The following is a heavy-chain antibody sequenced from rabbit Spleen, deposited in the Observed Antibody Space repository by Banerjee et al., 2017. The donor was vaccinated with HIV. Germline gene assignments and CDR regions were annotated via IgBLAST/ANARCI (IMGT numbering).Heavy chain of an antibody. J-gene: IGHJ4*01. D-gene: IGHD4-1*01. CDR1: DSPSITGTA. V-gene: IGHV1S45*01. Sequence: QEQLEESGGTWSNLREPRQPPGQASDSPSITGTACAWSRQAPGKGLEWIGCIYGGFDYTYYASWASGRFTISKTSSTTVTLQMTSLTVADTATYFCARVSETSGWGEDLWGQGTLVTVS. CDR3: ARVSETSGWGEDL. CDR2: IYGGFDYT.